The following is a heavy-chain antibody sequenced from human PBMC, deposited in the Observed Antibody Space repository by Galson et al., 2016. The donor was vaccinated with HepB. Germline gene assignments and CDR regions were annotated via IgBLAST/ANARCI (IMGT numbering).Heavy chain of an antibody. J-gene: IGHJ4*02. D-gene: IGHD6-6*01. V-gene: IGHV3-9*01. CDR1: GFTFSDYA. CDR2: LSWNSGRI. Sequence: SLRLSCAASGFTFSDYAMHWVRQAPGKGLEWVSGLSWNSGRIAYADSMKGRFTISRDNAKNSLYLQMNSLRAEDTAFYYCAKDMRRRQPNYSSSSGFDSWGQGTLVTVSP. CDR3: AKDMRRRQPNYSSSSGFDS.